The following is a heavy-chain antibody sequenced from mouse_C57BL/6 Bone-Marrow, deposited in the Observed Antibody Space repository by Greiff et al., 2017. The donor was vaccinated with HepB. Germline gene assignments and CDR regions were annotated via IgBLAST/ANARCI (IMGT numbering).Heavy chain of an antibody. CDR2: IYPGDGDT. V-gene: IGHV1-82*01. Sequence: QLQQSGPELVKPGASVKISCKASGYAFSSSWMNWVKQRPGKGLEWIGRIYPGDGDTNYNGKFKGKATLTADKSSSTAYMQLSSLTSEDSAVYFCARRDAYWGQGTLVTVSA. D-gene: IGHD3-3*01. CDR3: ARRDAY. J-gene: IGHJ3*01. CDR1: GYAFSSSW.